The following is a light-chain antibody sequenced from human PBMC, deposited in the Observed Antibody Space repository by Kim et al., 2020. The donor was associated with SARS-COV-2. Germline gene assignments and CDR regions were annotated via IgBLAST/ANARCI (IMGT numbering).Light chain of an antibody. J-gene: IGLJ3*02. CDR3: CSYAGSYTSWV. V-gene: IGLV2-11*01. Sequence: QSALTQPRSVSGSPGQSVTISCTGTSSDVGGYNYVSWYQQHPGKAPKLMIYDVSKRPSGVPDRFSGSKSGNTASLTISGLQAEEEADYYCCSYAGSYTSWVFGGGTK. CDR2: DVS. CDR1: SSDVGGYNY.